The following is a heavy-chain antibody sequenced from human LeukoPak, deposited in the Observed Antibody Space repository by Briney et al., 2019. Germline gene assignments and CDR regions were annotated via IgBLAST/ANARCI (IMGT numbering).Heavy chain of an antibody. Sequence: RGSLRLSCAASGFPFSNYWMNWVCQAPGNALEWVAYIRKDGGETYYVDSVKGRFTISRDNAKNSLYLQMNGLRAEDTAVYYCARHTSGQPFDYWGQGSLVSVSS. CDR1: GFPFSNYW. CDR3: ARHTSGQPFDY. CDR2: IRKDGGET. J-gene: IGHJ4*02. V-gene: IGHV3-7*03. D-gene: IGHD6-19*01.